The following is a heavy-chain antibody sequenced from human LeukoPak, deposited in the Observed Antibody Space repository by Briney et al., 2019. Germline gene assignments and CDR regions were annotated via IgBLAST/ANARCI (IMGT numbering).Heavy chain of an antibody. CDR3: GRVGDGYNDNY. J-gene: IGHJ4*02. CDR2: ISSGGST. CDR1: GFTVSSDY. Sequence: GGSLRPSCAASGFTVSSDYMGWVRQAPEKGLEWVSLISSGGSTYYADSLKGRFTISRDNSKNTLCLQMNSLRAEDTAVYYCGRVGDGYNDNYWGQGTLVTVSS. V-gene: IGHV3-66*01. D-gene: IGHD5-24*01.